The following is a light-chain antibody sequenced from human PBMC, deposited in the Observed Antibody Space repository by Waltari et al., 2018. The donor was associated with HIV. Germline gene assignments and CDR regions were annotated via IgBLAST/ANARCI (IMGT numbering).Light chain of an antibody. J-gene: IGKJ4*01. Sequence: EIVLTQSPATLSLSPGERATRSCTASENINTYLAWYQQKHGQPPRLVLYDASNRAPGVPDRFSGGGSETHFALTISSLEPEDFAVYYCQQRRNWPLTFGGGTKVEMK. CDR2: DAS. V-gene: IGKV3-11*01. CDR1: ENINTY. CDR3: QQRRNWPLT.